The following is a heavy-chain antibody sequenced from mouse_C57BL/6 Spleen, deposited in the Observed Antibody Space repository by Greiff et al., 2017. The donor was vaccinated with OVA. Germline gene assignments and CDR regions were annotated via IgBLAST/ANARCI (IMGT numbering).Heavy chain of an antibody. CDR1: GFSFNTYA. Sequence: EVQLVESGGGLVQPKGSLKLSCAASGFSFNTYAMNWVRQAPGKGLEWVARIRSKSNNYATYYADSVKDRFTISRDDSESMLYLQMNNLKTEDTAMYYCVRQRVGYGSSYLYAMDYWGQGTSVTVSS. CDR3: VRQRVGYGSSYLYAMDY. J-gene: IGHJ4*01. CDR2: IRSKSNNYAT. V-gene: IGHV10-1*01. D-gene: IGHD1-1*01.